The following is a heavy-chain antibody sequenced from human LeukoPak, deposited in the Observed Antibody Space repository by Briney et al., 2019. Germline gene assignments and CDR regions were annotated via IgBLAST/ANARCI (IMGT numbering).Heavy chain of an antibody. V-gene: IGHV1-8*01. Sequence: ASVKVSCKASGYTFTSYDINWVRQATGQGLEWMGWVNPNSGNTGYAQKFQGRVTMTRNTSISTAYMELSSLRSEDTAVYYCARGHYGDYDTLFDYWGQGTLVTVSS. D-gene: IGHD4-17*01. J-gene: IGHJ4*02. CDR3: ARGHYGDYDTLFDY. CDR1: GYTFTSYD. CDR2: VNPNSGNT.